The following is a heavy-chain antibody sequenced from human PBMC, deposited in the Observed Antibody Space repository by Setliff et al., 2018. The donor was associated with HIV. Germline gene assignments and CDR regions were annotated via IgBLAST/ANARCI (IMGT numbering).Heavy chain of an antibody. D-gene: IGHD3-22*01. J-gene: IGHJ3*01. CDR2: IQSGGLI. CDR3: AKLDYYDYSGSWARKSAIDF. Sequence: GGSLRLSCAASGLTLSNSAMTWVRQKPGRGLEWVSLIQSGGLIYYADSGKGRFSISRDSSSNTLSLQMTSLRAEDTALYYRAKLDYYDYSGSWARKSAIDFWGRGTMVTVSS. V-gene: IGHV3-23*01. CDR1: GLTLSNSA.